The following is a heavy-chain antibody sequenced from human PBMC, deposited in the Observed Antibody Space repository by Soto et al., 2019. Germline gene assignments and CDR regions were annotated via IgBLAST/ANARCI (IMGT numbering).Heavy chain of an antibody. CDR3: ARDRGGYDRLYYYHGMDV. D-gene: IGHD5-12*01. CDR2: IYPGDSDT. V-gene: IGHV5-51*01. Sequence: GESLKISCKGSGYSFTSYWIGWVRQMPGKGLEWMGIIYPGDSDTRYSPSFQGQVTISADNAKNSLYLQMSSLRAEDTAVYYCARDRGGYDRLYYYHGMDVWGQGTTVTVSS. J-gene: IGHJ6*02. CDR1: GYSFTSYW.